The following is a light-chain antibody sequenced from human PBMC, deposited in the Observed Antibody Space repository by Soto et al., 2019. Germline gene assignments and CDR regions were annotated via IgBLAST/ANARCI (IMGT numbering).Light chain of an antibody. CDR3: QQYNNWPPYT. Sequence: DIVMTQSPATLSVSPGERATLSCRSSQSVGSGLSWYQQKPDQAPRLLIYGASTRATGIPARFSGSGSGTEFTLTISSLQSEDYAVYYCQQYNNWPPYTFGQGTKVDI. CDR1: QSVGSG. V-gene: IGKV3-15*01. J-gene: IGKJ2*01. CDR2: GAS.